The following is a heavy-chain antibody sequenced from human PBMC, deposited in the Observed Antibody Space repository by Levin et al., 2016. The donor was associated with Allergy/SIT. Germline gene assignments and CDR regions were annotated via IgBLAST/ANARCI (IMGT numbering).Heavy chain of an antibody. D-gene: IGHD3/OR15-3a*01. J-gene: IGHJ5*02. CDR2: ISSSSSYI. CDR3: ARVDGYNWFDP. Sequence: VRQAPGKGLEWVSSISSSSSYIYYADSVKGRFTISRDNAKNSLYLQMNSLRAEDTAVYYCARVDGYNWFDPWGQGTLVTVSS. V-gene: IGHV3-21*01.